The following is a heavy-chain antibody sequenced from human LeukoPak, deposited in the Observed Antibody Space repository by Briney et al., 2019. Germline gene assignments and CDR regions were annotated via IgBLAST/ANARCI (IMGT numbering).Heavy chain of an antibody. D-gene: IGHD3-3*02. V-gene: IGHV3-7*01. CDR3: ARESHFRMGGFDY. Sequence: GSLRLTCAASGISFSSNWMSWVRQAPGKGLQWVANIKQDGTERFYLDSVKGRFTITRDNAKNSLYLQMDSLRAEDTAVYYCARESHFRMGGFDYWGQGTLVTVSS. J-gene: IGHJ4*02. CDR1: GISFSSNW. CDR2: IKQDGTER.